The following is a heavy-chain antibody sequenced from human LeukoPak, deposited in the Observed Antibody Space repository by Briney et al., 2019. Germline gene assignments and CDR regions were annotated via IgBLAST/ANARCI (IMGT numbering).Heavy chain of an antibody. V-gene: IGHV4-34*01. CDR3: ATLTTVVTAYYFDY. D-gene: IGHD4-23*01. J-gene: IGHJ4*02. CDR2: ISHSGST. CDR1: GGSFSVYY. Sequence: SETLSLTCAVYGGSFSVYYWSWIRQPPGKGLEWIGEISHSGSTNFNPSLKSRVSMSVDTSQNQFSLKLNSVTAADTAVYYCATLTTVVTAYYFDYWGQGTLVTVSS.